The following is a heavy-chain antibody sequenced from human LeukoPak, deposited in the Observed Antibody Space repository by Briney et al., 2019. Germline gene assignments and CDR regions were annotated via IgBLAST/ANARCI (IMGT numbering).Heavy chain of an antibody. Sequence: PSETLSLTCTVSYRSISTYFWRWIRQPPGEGREWIGNIFYTGQPNYNPSLKSRVTMSIDTSKNQFSLKVSSVTAADTAVYFCARLTKTSPSPLYYFDYWGQGTLVTVSS. V-gene: IGHV4-59*08. CDR1: YRSISTYF. CDR3: ARLTKTSPSPLYYFDY. J-gene: IGHJ4*02. CDR2: IFYTGQP.